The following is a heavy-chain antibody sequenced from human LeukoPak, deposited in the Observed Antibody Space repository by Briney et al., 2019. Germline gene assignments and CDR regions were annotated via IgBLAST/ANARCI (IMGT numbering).Heavy chain of an antibody. D-gene: IGHD4-17*01. CDR1: GYTFTSYD. J-gene: IGHJ4*02. CDR2: IIPIFGTA. V-gene: IGHV1-69*05. Sequence: ASVKVSCKASGYTFTSYDISWVRQAPGQGLEWMGRIIPIFGTANYAQKFQGRVTITTDESTSTAYMELSSLRSEDTAVYYCAVHDYGDYHSGYWGQGTLVTVSS. CDR3: AVHDYGDYHSGY.